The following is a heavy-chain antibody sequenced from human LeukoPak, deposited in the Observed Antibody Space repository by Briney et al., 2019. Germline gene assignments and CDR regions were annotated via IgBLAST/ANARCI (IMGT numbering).Heavy chain of an antibody. V-gene: IGHV4-59*01. Sequence: PSETLSLTCTVSGGSISGYYWSWIRQPPGKGLEWIGYIYYSGNTDYDPSLKSRVTMSVDTSKNQFPLKLSSVTAADTAVYYCARMGAIAGASANPDYWGQGTLVTVSS. CDR3: ARMGAIAGASANPDY. CDR2: IYYSGNT. CDR1: GGSISGYY. J-gene: IGHJ4*02. D-gene: IGHD4/OR15-4a*01.